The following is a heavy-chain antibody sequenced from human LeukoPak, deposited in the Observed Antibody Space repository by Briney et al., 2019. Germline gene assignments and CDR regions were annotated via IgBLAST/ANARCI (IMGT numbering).Heavy chain of an antibody. Sequence: GGSLRLSCAASGFNFSSYAMSWVRQAPGKGLEWVSRIGGSGGSTYYADSVKGRFTISRDNSKNTLYLQMNSLRAEDTAVYYCAKVETAAAATLRGFDYWGQGTLVTVSS. D-gene: IGHD6-13*01. V-gene: IGHV3-23*01. CDR1: GFNFSSYA. CDR3: AKVETAAAATLRGFDY. J-gene: IGHJ4*02. CDR2: IGGSGGST.